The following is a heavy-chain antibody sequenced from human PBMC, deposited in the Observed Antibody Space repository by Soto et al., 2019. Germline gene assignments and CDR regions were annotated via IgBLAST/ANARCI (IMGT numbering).Heavy chain of an antibody. CDR2: IYWNDDK. CDR3: ARAQYNWNYLVWFDP. Sequence: GSGPTLVNPTQTLTLTCTFSGFSLSTSGVGVGWIRQPPGKALEWLALIYWNDDKRYSPSLKSRLTITKDTSKNQVVLTMTNMDPVDTATYYCARAQYNWNYLVWFDPWGQGTLVTVSS. D-gene: IGHD1-7*01. J-gene: IGHJ5*02. CDR1: GFSLSTSGVG. V-gene: IGHV2-5*01.